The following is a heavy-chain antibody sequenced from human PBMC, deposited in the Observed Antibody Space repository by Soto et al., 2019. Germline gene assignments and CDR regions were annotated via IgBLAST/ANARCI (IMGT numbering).Heavy chain of an antibody. CDR2: IYYSGST. V-gene: IGHV4-39*01. J-gene: IGHJ5*02. D-gene: IGHD2-15*01. CDR1: GGSISSSSYY. CDR3: ASPGQGYCSGGSCYSEPLDQPPTNWFDP. Sequence: QLQLQESGPGLVKPSETLSLTCTVSGGSISSSSYYWGWIRQPPGKGLEWIGSIYYSGSTYYNPSLKSRVTISVDTSKNQFSLKLSSVTAADTAVYYCASPGQGYCSGGSCYSEPLDQPPTNWFDPWGQGTLVTVSS.